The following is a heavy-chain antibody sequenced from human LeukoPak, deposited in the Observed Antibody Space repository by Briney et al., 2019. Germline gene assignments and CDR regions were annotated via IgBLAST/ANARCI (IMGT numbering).Heavy chain of an antibody. CDR1: GGSFSGYY. Sequence: SETLSPTCAVYGGSFSGYYWSWIRQPPGKGLEWIGEINHSGSTNYNPSLKSRVTISVDTSKNQFSLKLSSVTAADTAVYYCARGSGTYYYDSGGYPNWFDPWGQGILVTVSS. CDR3: ARGSGTYYYDSGGYPNWFDP. CDR2: INHSGST. J-gene: IGHJ5*02. V-gene: IGHV4-34*01. D-gene: IGHD3-22*01.